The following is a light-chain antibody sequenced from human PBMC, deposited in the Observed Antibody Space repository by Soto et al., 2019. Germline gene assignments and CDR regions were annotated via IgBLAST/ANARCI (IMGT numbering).Light chain of an antibody. Sequence: DIQMTQSPSSLSASVGDRVTITCQASQDISNYLNWYQQKPGKAPKLLIYDASNLETGVPSRFSGNGSGTDFTFTISRLQPEDIATYYCQQYDNLPLTFGGGTKVEIK. CDR2: DAS. J-gene: IGKJ4*01. CDR3: QQYDNLPLT. V-gene: IGKV1-33*01. CDR1: QDISNY.